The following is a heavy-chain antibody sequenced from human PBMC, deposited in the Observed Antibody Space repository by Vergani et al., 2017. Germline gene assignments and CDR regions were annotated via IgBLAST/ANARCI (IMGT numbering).Heavy chain of an antibody. CDR1: GASINNDFYY. V-gene: IGHV4-61*02. CDR3: ARGRLGTVVRANDY. J-gene: IGHJ4*02. D-gene: IGHD4-23*01. CDR2: IYVSGIT. Sequence: QVQLQESGPGLVKPSQTLSLTCTVSGASINNDFYYWHWIRQPAGKGLEWIGRIYVSGITDYNSSLQSRVSMSVDTSKNQFSLTLTSVTAADTAVYYCARGRLGTVVRANDYWGQGTLVTVSS.